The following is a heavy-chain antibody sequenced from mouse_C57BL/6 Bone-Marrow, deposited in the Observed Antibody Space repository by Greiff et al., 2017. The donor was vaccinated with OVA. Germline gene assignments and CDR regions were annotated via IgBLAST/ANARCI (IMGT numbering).Heavy chain of an antibody. J-gene: IGHJ1*03. CDR2: IYPGDGDT. CDR1: GYAFSSSW. D-gene: IGHD2-3*01. Sequence: QVQLQQSGPELVKPGASVKISCKASGYAFSSSWMNWVKQRPGKGLEWIGRIYPGDGDTNYNGKFKGKATLTADKSSSTAYMPLSSLTSEDSAVYFCARGSLDGYLYWYFDVWGTGTTVTVSS. V-gene: IGHV1-82*01. CDR3: ARGSLDGYLYWYFDV.